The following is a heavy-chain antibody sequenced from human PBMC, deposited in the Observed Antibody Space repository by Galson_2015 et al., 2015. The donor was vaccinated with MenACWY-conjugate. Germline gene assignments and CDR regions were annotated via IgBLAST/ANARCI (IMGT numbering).Heavy chain of an antibody. CDR1: GTSISSYY. Sequence: ETLSLTCTVSGTSISSYYWAWIRQSPGNKLDWIGYISYSGTTDYNPSFKSRVTISVDSSENQFSLKLNSVTASDTAVYYCARGRGSYYGLLDHWGQGTPVTVSS. CDR3: ARGRGSYYGLLDH. CDR2: ISYSGTT. V-gene: IGHV4-59*01. D-gene: IGHD3-16*01. J-gene: IGHJ4*02.